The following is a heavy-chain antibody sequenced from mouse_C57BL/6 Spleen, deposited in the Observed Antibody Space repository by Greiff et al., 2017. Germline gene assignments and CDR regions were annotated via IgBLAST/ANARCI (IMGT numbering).Heavy chain of an antibody. CDR2: IDPSDSET. J-gene: IGHJ4*01. V-gene: IGHV1-52*01. D-gene: IGHD2-1*01. Sequence: VKLQQPGAELVRPGSSVKLSCKASGYTFTSYWMHWVKQRPIQGLEWIGNIDPSDSETHYNQKFKDKATLTVDKSSSTAYMQLSSLTSEDSAVYYCAKGLYGKAMDYWGQGTSVTVSS. CDR1: GYTFTSYW. CDR3: AKGLYGKAMDY.